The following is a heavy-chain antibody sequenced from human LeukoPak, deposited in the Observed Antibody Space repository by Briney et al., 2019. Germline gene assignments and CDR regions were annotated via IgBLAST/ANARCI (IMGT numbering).Heavy chain of an antibody. J-gene: IGHJ4*02. D-gene: IGHD6-25*01. CDR1: GFTFSNHW. Sequence: GGPLTLSCAASGFTFSNHWMHWVRQAPGKGLVWVSRLNNDGSSTKYADSVKGRFTISRDNAKHTLYLQMNSLRAGDTGVYYCARVRSGRYTVSFDYWGQGSLVTVSS. CDR3: ARVRSGRYTVSFDY. CDR2: LNNDGSST. V-gene: IGHV3-74*01.